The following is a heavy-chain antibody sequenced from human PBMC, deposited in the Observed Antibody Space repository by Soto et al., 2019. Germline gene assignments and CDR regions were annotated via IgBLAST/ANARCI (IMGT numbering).Heavy chain of an antibody. CDR2: IYYSGST. CDR1: GGSISSYY. V-gene: IGHV4-59*01. J-gene: IGHJ4*02. D-gene: IGHD3-16*01. CDR3: GRRGGAALDV. Sequence: QVQLQESGPGLVKPSETLSLTCTVSGGSISSYYWSWIRQPPGKGLEWIGYIYYSGSTNYNPSLKSRVTVSGGTAKDGFALKVTAVAAADAAVYYCGRRGGAALDVWGQGTRVTVSS.